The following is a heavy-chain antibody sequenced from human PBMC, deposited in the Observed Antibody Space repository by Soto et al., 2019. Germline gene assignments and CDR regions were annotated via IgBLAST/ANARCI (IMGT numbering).Heavy chain of an antibody. D-gene: IGHD3-3*01. V-gene: IGHV1-69*13. Sequence: GASVKVSCKASGGTFSSYAISWVRQAPGQGLEWMGGIIPIFGTANYAQKFQGRVTITADESTSTAYMELSSLRSEDTAVYYCARDPRSLRRSGNWFDPWGQGTLVTVSS. CDR2: IIPIFGTA. CDR1: GGTFSSYA. CDR3: ARDPRSLRRSGNWFDP. J-gene: IGHJ5*02.